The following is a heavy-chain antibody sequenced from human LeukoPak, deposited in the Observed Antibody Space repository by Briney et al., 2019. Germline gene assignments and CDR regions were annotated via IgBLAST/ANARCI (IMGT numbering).Heavy chain of an antibody. V-gene: IGHV4-34*01. J-gene: IGHJ4*02. CDR1: GGSFSGYY. CDR3: ARENKVAGTSYYFDY. Sequence: SETLSLTCAVYGGSFSGYYWSWIRQPPGKGLEWIGEINHSGSTNYNPSLKSRVTISADTSKNQFSLKLSSVTAADTAVYYCARENKVAGTSYYFDYWGQGTLVTVSS. D-gene: IGHD6-19*01. CDR2: INHSGST.